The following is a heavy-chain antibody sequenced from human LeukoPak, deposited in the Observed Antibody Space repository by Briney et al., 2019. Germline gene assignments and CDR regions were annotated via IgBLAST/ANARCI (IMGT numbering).Heavy chain of an antibody. Sequence: GRSLRLSCSGSGFSFGDYGINWVRQAPGRGLEWVGLSRSQVNGGPPEYAASVEGRFSMSRDDSKGFAYLQMNSLKTEDTAVYFCTSAFYDYVLDFWGQGTLVTVSS. CDR2: SRSQVNGGPP. V-gene: IGHV3-49*04. CDR3: TSAFYDYVLDF. J-gene: IGHJ4*02. D-gene: IGHD3-16*01. CDR1: GFSFGDYG.